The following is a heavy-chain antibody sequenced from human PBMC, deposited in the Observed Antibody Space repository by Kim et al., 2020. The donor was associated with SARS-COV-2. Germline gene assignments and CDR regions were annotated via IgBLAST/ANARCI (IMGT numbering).Heavy chain of an antibody. CDR2: ISGSGGST. Sequence: GGSLRLSCAASGFTFSSYAMSWVRQAPGKGLEWVSAISGSGGSTYYADSVKGRFTISRDNSKNTLYLQMNSLRAEDTAVYYCAKAAIYMVRGDMKTALYFDYWGQGTLVTVSS. CDR1: GFTFSSYA. D-gene: IGHD3-10*01. V-gene: IGHV3-23*01. CDR3: AKAAIYMVRGDMKTALYFDY. J-gene: IGHJ4*02.